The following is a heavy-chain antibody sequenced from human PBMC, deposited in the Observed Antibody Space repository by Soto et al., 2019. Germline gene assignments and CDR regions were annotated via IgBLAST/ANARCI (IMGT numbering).Heavy chain of an antibody. CDR2: LYRNGSA. D-gene: IGHD1-20*01. CDR1: AFTINNNY. CDR3: TSGLVPITY. V-gene: IGHV3-53*01. Sequence: PGGSLRLSCAASAFTINNNYMTWVRQAPGKGLEWVSVLYRNGSAYYSDSVRGRFSISRDNSKNTLYLQMGRLRAEDTAVYFCTSGLVPITYWGQGTLVTVSS. J-gene: IGHJ4*02.